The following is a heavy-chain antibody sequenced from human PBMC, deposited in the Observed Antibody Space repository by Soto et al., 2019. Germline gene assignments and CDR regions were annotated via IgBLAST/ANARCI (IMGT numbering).Heavy chain of an antibody. D-gene: IGHD5-18*01. CDR2: IKQDGSEK. CDR1: GFTFSSYW. Sequence: GGSLRLSCAASGFTFSSYWMSWVRQAPGKGLEWVANIKQDGSEKYYVDSVKGRFTISRDNAKNSLYLQMNSLRAEDTAVYYCAGVRGYSYGWRYYYYYGMDVWGQGTTVTVSS. V-gene: IGHV3-7*01. J-gene: IGHJ6*02. CDR3: AGVRGYSYGWRYYYYYGMDV.